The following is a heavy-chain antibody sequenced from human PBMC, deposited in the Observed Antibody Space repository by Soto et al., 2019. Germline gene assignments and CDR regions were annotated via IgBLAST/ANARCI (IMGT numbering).Heavy chain of an antibody. J-gene: IGHJ6*02. CDR3: ASRLRSGKYYYYGMDV. D-gene: IGHD4-17*01. CDR2: IYPGDSDT. V-gene: IGHV5-51*01. CDR1: GYSFTSYW. Sequence: PGESLKISCKGSGYSFTSYWIGWVRQMPGKGLEWMGIIYPGDSDTRYSPSFQGQVTISADKSISTAYLQWSSLKASDTAMYYCASRLRSGKYYYYGMDVWGQGTTVTVSS.